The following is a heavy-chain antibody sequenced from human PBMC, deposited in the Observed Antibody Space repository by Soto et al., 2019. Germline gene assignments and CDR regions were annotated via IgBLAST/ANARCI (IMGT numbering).Heavy chain of an antibody. V-gene: IGHV4-59*01. CDR1: VGSISSYY. D-gene: IGHD3-10*01. CDR3: SRDSLSGRYGMYL. Sequence: QVQLQASGPGLVKPSETLSLTCTVSVGSISSYYWTWIRQPPGKGLEWIGYIYYSGSTNYNPSLRSRVTVALDSSKNQFSPKLISVPAADTAVYYCSRDSLSGRYGMYLWVLGTTDTVSS. J-gene: IGHJ6*01. CDR2: IYYSGST.